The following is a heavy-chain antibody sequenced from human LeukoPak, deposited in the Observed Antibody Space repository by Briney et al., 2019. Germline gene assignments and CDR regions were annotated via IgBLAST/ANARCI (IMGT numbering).Heavy chain of an antibody. CDR1: GGSFSGYY. Sequence: SETLSLTYAVYGGSFSGYYWSWIRQPPGKGLEWIGEINHSGSTNYNPSLKSRVTISVDTSKNQFSLKLSSVTAADTAVYYCATKTRYDFWSGYYPNYFDYWGQGTLVTVSS. D-gene: IGHD3-3*01. J-gene: IGHJ4*02. CDR2: INHSGST. CDR3: ATKTRYDFWSGYYPNYFDY. V-gene: IGHV4-34*01.